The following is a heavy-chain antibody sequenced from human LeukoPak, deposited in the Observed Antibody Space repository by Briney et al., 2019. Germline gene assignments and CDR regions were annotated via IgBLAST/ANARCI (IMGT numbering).Heavy chain of an antibody. CDR1: GFTFGIYA. CDR2: ISGSGGST. V-gene: IGHV3-23*01. CDR3: ANRPSYCSSTSCSAY. Sequence: PGESLRLSCAVSGFTFGIYAMRWVSQAQGEGIEWVSAISGSGGSTYYADSVKGRFTISRDNSKNTLYLQMNSLRAEDTAVYYCANRPSYCSSTSCSAYWGQGTLVTVSS. D-gene: IGHD2-2*01. J-gene: IGHJ4*02.